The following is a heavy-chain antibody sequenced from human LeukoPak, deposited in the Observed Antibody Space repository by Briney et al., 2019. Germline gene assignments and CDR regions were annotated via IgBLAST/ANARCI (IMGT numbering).Heavy chain of an antibody. CDR1: GGSFSGYY. CDR3: ARGVILPVR. J-gene: IGHJ4*02. D-gene: IGHD3-16*02. V-gene: IGHV4-34*01. Sequence: SETLSLTCAVYGGSFSGYYWSWIRQPPGKGLEWIGEINHSGSTNYNPSLESRVTISVDTSKNQFSLKLSSVTAADTAVYYCARGVILPVRWGQGTLVTVSS. CDR2: INHSGST.